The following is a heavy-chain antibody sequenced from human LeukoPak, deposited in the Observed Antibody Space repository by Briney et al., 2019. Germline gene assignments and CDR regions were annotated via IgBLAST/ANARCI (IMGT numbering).Heavy chain of an antibody. CDR1: GGTFSSYA. V-gene: IGHV1-69*05. J-gene: IGHJ3*02. D-gene: IGHD2-21*02. CDR2: IIPIFGTA. CDR3: ASLTPLYCGGDCFGFDAFDI. Sequence: SVKVSCKVSGGTFSSYAISWVRQAPGQGLEWMGRIIPIFGTANYAQKFQGRVTITTDESTSTAYMELSSLRSEDTAVYYCASLTPLYCGGDCFGFDAFDIWGQGTMVTVSS.